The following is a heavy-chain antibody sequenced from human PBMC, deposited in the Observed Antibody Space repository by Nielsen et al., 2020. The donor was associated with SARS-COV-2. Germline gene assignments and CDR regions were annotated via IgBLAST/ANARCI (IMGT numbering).Heavy chain of an antibody. Sequence: ETLSLTCAVSGGSVSSNDWWTWVRQSPGKGLEWIGEVSHSGSINYNPSLKSRVTLSMDKSKRQFSLRLTSVSAADTAVYLCARGDLVVVPSPILGLGPFFYYFYLDVWGKGTTVIVSS. CDR3: ARGDLVVVPSPILGLGPFFYYFYLDV. D-gene: IGHD2-2*01. CDR1: GGSVSSNDW. CDR2: VSHSGSI. V-gene: IGHV4-4*01. J-gene: IGHJ6*03.